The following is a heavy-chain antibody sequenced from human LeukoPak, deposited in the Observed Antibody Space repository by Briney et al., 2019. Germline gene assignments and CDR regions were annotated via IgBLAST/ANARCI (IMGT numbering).Heavy chain of an antibody. V-gene: IGHV4-59*08. Sequence: PSETLSLTCTVSGGSISSYYWSWIRQPPGKGLEWIGYIYYSGSTNYNPSLKSRVTISVDTSKNQFSLKLSSVAAADTAVYYCARHEGKQLVFDYRGQGTLVTVSS. CDR2: IYYSGST. CDR3: ARHEGKQLVFDY. D-gene: IGHD6-6*01. CDR1: GGSISSYY. J-gene: IGHJ4*02.